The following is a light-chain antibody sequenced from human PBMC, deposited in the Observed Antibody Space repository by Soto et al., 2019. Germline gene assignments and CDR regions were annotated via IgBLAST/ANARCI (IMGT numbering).Light chain of an antibody. V-gene: IGLV2-14*01. Sequence: QSALTQPASVSGSPGQSITISCPGTGSDVGAYNYVSWYQQHPAKAPKLMIYDVSNRPSGVSDRFSGSKSGNTASLTISGLQAEDEADYYCYSYTSSSTYVFGSGTKLTVL. CDR2: DVS. CDR3: YSYTSSSTYV. J-gene: IGLJ1*01. CDR1: GSDVGAYNY.